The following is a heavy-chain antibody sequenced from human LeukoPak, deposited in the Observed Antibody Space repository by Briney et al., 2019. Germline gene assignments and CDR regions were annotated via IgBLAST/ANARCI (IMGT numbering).Heavy chain of an antibody. Sequence: SETLSLTCTVSGGSISSYYWSWIRQPPGKGLEWIGYIYYSGSTNYNPSLKSRVTISVDTSKNQFSLKLSSVTAADTAVYYCARPITDDGYGDYWGQGTLVTVSS. CDR3: ARPITDDGYGDY. V-gene: IGHV4-59*12. D-gene: IGHD3-10*01. CDR1: GGSISSYY. CDR2: IYYSGST. J-gene: IGHJ4*02.